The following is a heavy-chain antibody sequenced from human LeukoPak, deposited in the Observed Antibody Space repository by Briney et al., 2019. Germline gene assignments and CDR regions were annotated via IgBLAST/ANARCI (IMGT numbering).Heavy chain of an antibody. CDR2: ISSSSTTI. D-gene: IGHD3-10*01. J-gene: IGHJ6*03. Sequence: PGGSLRLSCAASGFTFSTYSMNWVRQAPGKGPEWVSYISSSSTTIYYADSVKGRFTISRDNAKNSLFLQMSSLRAEDTAVYYCARDFISWGQWFGESYYYYYMDVWGKGTTVTVSS. V-gene: IGHV3-48*01. CDR1: GFTFSTYS. CDR3: ARDFISWGQWFGESYYYYYMDV.